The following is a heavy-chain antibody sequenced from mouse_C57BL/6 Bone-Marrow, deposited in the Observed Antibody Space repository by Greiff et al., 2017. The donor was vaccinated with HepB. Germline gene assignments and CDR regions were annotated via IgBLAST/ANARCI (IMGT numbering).Heavy chain of an antibody. V-gene: IGHV1-76*01. CDR2: IYPGSGNT. D-gene: IGHD2-3*01. CDR1: GYTFTDYY. J-gene: IGHJ2*01. Sequence: VQLQESGAELVRPGASVKLSCKASGYTFTDYYINWVKQRPGQGLEWIARIYPGSGNTYYNEKFKGKATLTAEKSSSTAYMQLSSLTSEDSAVYFCARGENDGYSSDYWGQGTTLTVSS. CDR3: ARGENDGYSSDY.